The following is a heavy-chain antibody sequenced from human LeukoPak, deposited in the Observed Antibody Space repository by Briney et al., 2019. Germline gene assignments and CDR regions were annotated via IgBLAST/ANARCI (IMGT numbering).Heavy chain of an antibody. CDR1: GFTFSSYG. J-gene: IGHJ4*02. Sequence: QPGRSLRLSCAASGFTFSSYGMHWVRQAPGKGLEWVAVIWYDGSNKYYADSVKGRFTISRDNSKNTLYLQMNSLRAEDTAVYYCAKDPLSSGWTYYYFDYWGQGTLVTVSS. D-gene: IGHD6-19*01. CDR3: AKDPLSSGWTYYYFDY. V-gene: IGHV3-33*06. CDR2: IWYDGSNK.